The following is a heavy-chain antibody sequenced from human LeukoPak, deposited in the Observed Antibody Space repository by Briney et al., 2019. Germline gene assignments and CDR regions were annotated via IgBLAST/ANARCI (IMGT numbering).Heavy chain of an antibody. CDR2: IYYSGSI. V-gene: IGHV4-59*01. CDR1: GASISSYY. Sequence: SETLSLTCTVSGASISSYYWSWIRKPPGKGLEWIGDIYYSGSIKYNPSLKSRVTMSVDTSKNQFSLKLSSVTAADTAIYYCARENPSGYYNRPIDYWGQGTLVTVSS. J-gene: IGHJ4*02. D-gene: IGHD3-22*01. CDR3: ARENPSGYYNRPIDY.